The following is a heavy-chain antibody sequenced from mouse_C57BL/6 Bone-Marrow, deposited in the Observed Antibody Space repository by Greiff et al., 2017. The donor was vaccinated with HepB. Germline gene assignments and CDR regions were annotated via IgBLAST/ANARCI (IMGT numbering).Heavy chain of an antibody. J-gene: IGHJ4*01. D-gene: IGHD1-1*01. CDR3: ARSITTVRSFYAMDY. CDR1: GFNIKNTY. CDR2: IDPANGNT. V-gene: IGHV14-3*01. Sequence: EVKLVESVAELVRPGASVKLSCTASGFNIKNTYMHWVKQRPEQGLEWIGRIDPANGNTKYAPKFQGKATITADTSSNTAYLQLSSLTSEDTAIYYCARSITTVRSFYAMDYWGQGTSVTVSS.